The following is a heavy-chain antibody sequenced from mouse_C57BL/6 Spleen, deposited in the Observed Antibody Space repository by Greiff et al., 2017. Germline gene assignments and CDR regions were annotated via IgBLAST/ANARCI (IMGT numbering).Heavy chain of an antibody. CDR2: IDPSDSET. Sequence: VQLQQPGAELVRPGSSVKLSCKASGYTFTSYWMHWVKQRPIQGLEWIGNIDPSDSETHYNQKFKDKATLTVDKSSSTAYMQLSSLTSEDSAVYDCARTYGSSYEGYAMDYWGQGTSVTVSS. CDR1: GYTFTSYW. D-gene: IGHD1-1*01. V-gene: IGHV1-52*01. CDR3: ARTYGSSYEGYAMDY. J-gene: IGHJ4*01.